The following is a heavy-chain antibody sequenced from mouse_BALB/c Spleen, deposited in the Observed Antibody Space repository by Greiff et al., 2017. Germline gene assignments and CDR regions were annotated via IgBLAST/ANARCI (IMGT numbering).Heavy chain of an antibody. CDR3: ARRGNNAMDY. V-gene: IGHV5-12-2*01. J-gene: IGHJ4*01. D-gene: IGHD2-1*01. CDR2: ISNGGGST. CDR1: GFTFSSYT. Sequence: EVQLVESGGGLVQPGGSLKLSCAASGFTFSSYTMSWVRQTPEKRLEWVAYISNGGGSTYYPDTVKGRFTISRDNAKNTLYLQMSSLKSEDTAMYYCARRGNNAMDYWGQGTSVTVSS.